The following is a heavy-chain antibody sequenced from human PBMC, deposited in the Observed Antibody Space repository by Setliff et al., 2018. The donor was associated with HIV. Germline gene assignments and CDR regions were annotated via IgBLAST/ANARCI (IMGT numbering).Heavy chain of an antibody. Sequence: PSETLSLTCAVSGYSISSGYYWGWIRQPPGKGLEWIGHISYSGSTNYNPSLKSRVTMSVDTSKNQFSLKLTSVTAADTAVYYCARRPYDSSGGYYYYYMDVWGKGTTVTVSS. CDR2: ISYSGST. CDR3: ARRPYDSSGGYYYYYMDV. V-gene: IGHV4-38-2*01. D-gene: IGHD3-22*01. CDR1: GYSISSGYY. J-gene: IGHJ6*03.